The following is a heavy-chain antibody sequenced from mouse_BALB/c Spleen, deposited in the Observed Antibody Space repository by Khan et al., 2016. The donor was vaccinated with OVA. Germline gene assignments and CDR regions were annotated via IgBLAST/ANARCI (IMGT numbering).Heavy chain of an antibody. CDR3: ARTYFSYGNYGDYYTMDY. Sequence: QVQLKESGPGLVQPSLSLSITCTVSGFSLTSYGVPWVRQSPGKGLEWLGVIWSGGSTDYNSAFISRLTISKDNSKSQVFFKMNSLQANDTAIYYCARTYFSYGNYGDYYTMDYWGQGTSVTVSS. CDR2: IWSGGST. D-gene: IGHD2-1*01. CDR1: GFSLTSYG. V-gene: IGHV2-2*02. J-gene: IGHJ4*01.